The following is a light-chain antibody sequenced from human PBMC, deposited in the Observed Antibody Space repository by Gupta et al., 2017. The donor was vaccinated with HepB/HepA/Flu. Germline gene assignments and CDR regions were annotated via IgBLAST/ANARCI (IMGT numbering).Light chain of an antibody. Sequence: DSQMTQSPSSLSASVRDRVTITCRASQSISSYLTWYQQKPGQAPKLLIYGASSWKSGVPYRFSGSGSGTDFTLTISSLQPEDFAIYYCQQSHSTPCTFGQGTKVEIK. J-gene: IGKJ2*02. CDR3: QQSHSTPCT. CDR2: GAS. V-gene: IGKV1-39*01. CDR1: QSISSY.